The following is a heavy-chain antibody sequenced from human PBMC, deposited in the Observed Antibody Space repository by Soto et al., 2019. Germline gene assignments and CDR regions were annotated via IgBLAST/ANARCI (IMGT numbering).Heavy chain of an antibody. J-gene: IGHJ3*02. CDR1: GFTFDNYA. V-gene: IGHV3-9*01. D-gene: IGHD3-22*01. CDR2: VSWNGGSI. Sequence: PGGSLRLSCAASGFTFDNYAMRWVRPAPGKGLGWVAGVSWNGGSIGYADSVKGRFTISRDNAKNSMYLQMNSLRAEDTAVYYCAKDTDSSGDYPNYAFDIWGQGTMVTVSS. CDR3: AKDTDSSGDYPNYAFDI.